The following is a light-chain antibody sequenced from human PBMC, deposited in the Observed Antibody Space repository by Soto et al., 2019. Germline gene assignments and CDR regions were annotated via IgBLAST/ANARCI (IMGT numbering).Light chain of an antibody. Sequence: EIVLTQSPGTLSLSPGERATLSCRASQSVSSNNLAWYQQKPGQAPRLLIYGASRRATGIPDRFSGSGSGTDFTLTIDRLEPEDFAVYYCQQRSNWPRFTFGPGTKVDIK. CDR3: QQRSNWPRFT. J-gene: IGKJ3*01. CDR2: GAS. CDR1: QSVSSNN. V-gene: IGKV3D-20*02.